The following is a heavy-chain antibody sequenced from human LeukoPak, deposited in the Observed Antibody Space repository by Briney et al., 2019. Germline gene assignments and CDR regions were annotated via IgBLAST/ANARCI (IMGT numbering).Heavy chain of an antibody. CDR2: IYYSGST. J-gene: IGHJ4*02. Sequence: PSETLSLTCTVSGGSISSYYWSWIRQPPGKGLEWIGYIYYSGSTNNNPSLKSRVTISVDTSKNQFSLKLSSVTAADTAVYYCARVSVGYYGSGSYYTLDYWGQGTLVTVSS. V-gene: IGHV4-59*01. CDR3: ARVSVGYYGSGSYYTLDY. D-gene: IGHD3-10*01. CDR1: GGSISSYY.